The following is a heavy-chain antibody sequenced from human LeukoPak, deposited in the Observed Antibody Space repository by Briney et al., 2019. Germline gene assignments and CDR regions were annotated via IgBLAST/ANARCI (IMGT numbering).Heavy chain of an antibody. Sequence: ASVKVSCKASGYTFTSYDINWVRQATGQGVEWMGWMNANSGNTGYAQKLQGRVTMTRKTSISTAYMELSRLRAEETAGYYCARGSYYDSSGYETAFDIWGQGTMVTVSS. J-gene: IGHJ3*02. V-gene: IGHV1-8*01. CDR2: MNANSGNT. D-gene: IGHD3-22*01. CDR1: GYTFTSYD. CDR3: ARGSYYDSSGYETAFDI.